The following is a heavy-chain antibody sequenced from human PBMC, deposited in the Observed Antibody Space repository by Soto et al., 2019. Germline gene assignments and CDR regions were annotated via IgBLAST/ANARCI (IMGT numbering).Heavy chain of an antibody. Sequence: EVQLVESGGGLVQPGRSLRLSCAASGFTFDDYAMHWVRQAPGKGLEWVSGISWYSGSIGYADSVKGRFTISRDNAKNSLYLQMNSLRAEDTALYYCAKGSIAVANGAFDIWGQGTMVTVSS. CDR3: AKGSIAVANGAFDI. D-gene: IGHD6-19*01. V-gene: IGHV3-9*01. J-gene: IGHJ3*02. CDR2: ISWYSGSI. CDR1: GFTFDDYA.